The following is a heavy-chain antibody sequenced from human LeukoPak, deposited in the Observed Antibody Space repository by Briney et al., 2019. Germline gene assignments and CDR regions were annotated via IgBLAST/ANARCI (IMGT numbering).Heavy chain of an antibody. CDR1: GFTFSSYW. V-gene: IGHV3-7*01. CDR2: IKQDGSEK. Sequence: PGGSLRLSCAASGFTFSSYWMSWVRQAPGKGLEWVANIKQDGSEKYYVDSVKGRFTISRDNAKNSLYLQMNSLRAEDTAVYYCARVELTSGWYEGDYYYYYMDVWGKGTTVTVPS. J-gene: IGHJ6*03. D-gene: IGHD6-19*01. CDR3: ARVELTSGWYEGDYYYYYMDV.